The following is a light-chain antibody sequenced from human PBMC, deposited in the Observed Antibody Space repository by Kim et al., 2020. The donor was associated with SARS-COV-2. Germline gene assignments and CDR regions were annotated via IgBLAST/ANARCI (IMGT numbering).Light chain of an antibody. Sequence: SYELTQASSVSVSPGQTARITCSGDVLAKKYARWFQQKPGQAPVLVIYKDSERPSGIPERFSGSRSGTIATLTISGAQVEDEADYYCYSAADNNVVFGGGTQLTVL. CDR2: KDS. CDR1: VLAKKY. V-gene: IGLV3-27*01. CDR3: YSAADNNVV. J-gene: IGLJ2*01.